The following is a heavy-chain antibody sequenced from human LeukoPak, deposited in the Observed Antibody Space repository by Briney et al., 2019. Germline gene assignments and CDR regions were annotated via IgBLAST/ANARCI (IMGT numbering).Heavy chain of an antibody. CDR3: ARDPRATVTTSYYMDV. Sequence: SETLSLTCTVSGGSISSYYWSWIRQPAGKGLEWIGRIYTSGSTNYNPSLKSRVTMSVDTSKSQFSLKLSSVTAADTAVYYCARDPRATVTTSYYMDVWGKGTTVTVSS. V-gene: IGHV4-4*07. CDR1: GGSISSYY. CDR2: IYTSGST. J-gene: IGHJ6*03. D-gene: IGHD4-11*01.